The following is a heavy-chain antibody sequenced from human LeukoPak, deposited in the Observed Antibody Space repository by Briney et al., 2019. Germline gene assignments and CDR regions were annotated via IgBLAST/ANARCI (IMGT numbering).Heavy chain of an antibody. V-gene: IGHV1-69*05. CDR1: GGTFSSYA. CDR2: IIPIFGTA. D-gene: IGHD6-19*01. Sequence: GSSVKVSCKASGGTFSSYAISWVRQAPGQGLEWMGGIIPIFGTANYAQKFQGRVTITTDESTSTAYMELSSLRSEDTAVYYCAKSRTYSSGWYYGVFGYWGQGTLVTVSS. CDR3: AKSRTYSSGWYYGVFGY. J-gene: IGHJ4*02.